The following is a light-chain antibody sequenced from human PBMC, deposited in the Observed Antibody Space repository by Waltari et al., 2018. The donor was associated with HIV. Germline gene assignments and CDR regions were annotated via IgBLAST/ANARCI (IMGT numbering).Light chain of an antibody. CDR2: RND. Sequence: QSVLIQPPSASGTPGPRVTISCSGNSSNIGNNYVYWYQQGPGAAPKLLIYRNDQRPSGVPDRFSGSKSGTSASLAISGLRPEDEADYHCATWDDSLRGVGFGGGTKLTVL. CDR1: SSNIGNNY. V-gene: IGLV1-47*01. CDR3: ATWDDSLRGVG. J-gene: IGLJ2*01.